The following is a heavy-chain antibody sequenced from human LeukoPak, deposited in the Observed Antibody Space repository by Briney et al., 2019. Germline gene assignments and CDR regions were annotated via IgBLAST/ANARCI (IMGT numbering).Heavy chain of an antibody. CDR2: IYYSGST. CDR3: ARSRIAAAGTEDY. J-gene: IGHJ4*02. D-gene: IGHD6-13*01. V-gene: IGHV4-59*01. CDR1: GGSISSYY. Sequence: PSETLSLTCTVSGGSISSYYWRWIRQPAGKGLEWIGYIYYSGSTNYNPSLKSRVTISVDASKNQFSLKLSSVTAADTAVYYCARSRIAAAGTEDYWGQGTLVTVSS.